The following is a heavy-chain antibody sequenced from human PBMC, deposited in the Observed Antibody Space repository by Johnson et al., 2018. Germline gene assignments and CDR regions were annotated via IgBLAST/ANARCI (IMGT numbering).Heavy chain of an antibody. J-gene: IGHJ6*03. V-gene: IGHV4-59*01. CDR2: IYYSGST. CDR1: GGSISSYY. D-gene: IGHD3-10*01. Sequence: QVQLQESGPGLVKPSETLSLTCTVSGGSISSYYWSWLRQPPGKGLEWIGYIYYSGSTNYNPSLKSRVTISVDTSKNQFSLKLSSVTAADTAVYSCARVFPYYGSGSYPSNYYYYYMDVWGKGTTVTVSS. CDR3: ARVFPYYGSGSYPSNYYYYYMDV.